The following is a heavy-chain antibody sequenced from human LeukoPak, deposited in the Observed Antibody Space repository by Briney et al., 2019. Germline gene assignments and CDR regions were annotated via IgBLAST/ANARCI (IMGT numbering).Heavy chain of an antibody. CDR1: GYTFTSYA. V-gene: IGHV1-3*01. CDR2: INAGNGNT. D-gene: IGHD3-10*01. Sequence: GASVKVSCKASGYTFTSYAMHWVRQAPGQRLEWMGWINAGNGNTKYSQKFQGRVTITRDTSASTAYMELSSLRSEDTAVYYCARAHMVRGVMGAFDIWGQGTMVTVSS. J-gene: IGHJ3*02. CDR3: ARAHMVRGVMGAFDI.